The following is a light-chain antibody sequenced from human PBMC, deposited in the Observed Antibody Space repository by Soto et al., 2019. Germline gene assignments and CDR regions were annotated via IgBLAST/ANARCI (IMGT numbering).Light chain of an antibody. CDR2: DVS. J-gene: IGLJ2*01. Sequence: QSVLTQPRSVSGSPGQSVTISCAGTSSDIGTYNYVSWYQQHPGKAPKLMIYDVSKRPSGVPDRFSGSKSGNTASLTISGLQPEDEADYYCCSYGGSNNLVFGGGTKLTVL. CDR1: SSDIGTYNY. V-gene: IGLV2-11*01. CDR3: CSYGGSNNLV.